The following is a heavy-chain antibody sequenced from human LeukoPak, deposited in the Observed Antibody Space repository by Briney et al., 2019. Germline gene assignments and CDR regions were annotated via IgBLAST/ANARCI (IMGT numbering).Heavy chain of an antibody. D-gene: IGHD3-22*01. CDR3: VRESNSNGYYFY. J-gene: IGHJ4*02. CDR2: ISGSGGST. V-gene: IGHV3-23*01. Sequence: GGSLRLSCAASGFTFSSYAMSWVRQAPGKGLEWVSAISGSGGSTYYADSVQGRFTISRDNSKNTLYLQMDNLRAEDTAVYYCVRESNSNGYYFYWGQGTLVTVSS. CDR1: GFTFSSYA.